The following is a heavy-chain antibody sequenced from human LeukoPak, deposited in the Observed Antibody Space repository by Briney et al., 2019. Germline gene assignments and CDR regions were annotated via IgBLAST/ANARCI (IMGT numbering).Heavy chain of an antibody. CDR2: ISWNSGSI. J-gene: IGHJ4*02. CDR1: GFTFDDYA. V-gene: IGHV3-9*01. D-gene: IGHD3-9*01. CDR3: ARARYDILTGYRYYFDY. Sequence: GGSLRLSCAASGFTFDDYAMHWVRQAPGKGLEWVSGISWNSGSIGYADSVTGRFTISRDNAKNSLYLQMNSLRAEDTALYYCARARYDILTGYRYYFDYWGQGTLVTVSS.